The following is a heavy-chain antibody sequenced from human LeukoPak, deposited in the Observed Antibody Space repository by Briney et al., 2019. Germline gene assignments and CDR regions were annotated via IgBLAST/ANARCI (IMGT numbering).Heavy chain of an antibody. CDR1: GLTIGSRF. CDR3: AREGSLPTRSDY. Sequence: GESLRLSCVASGLTIGSRFMNWVRQAPGKGLEWVSALYLAGNTYYADSVRGRFTISRDNSKNSLYLQMNSLTAEDTAVYYCAREGSLPTRSDYWGQGTLVTVSS. V-gene: IGHV3-53*01. CDR2: LYLAGNT. D-gene: IGHD1-14*01. J-gene: IGHJ4*02.